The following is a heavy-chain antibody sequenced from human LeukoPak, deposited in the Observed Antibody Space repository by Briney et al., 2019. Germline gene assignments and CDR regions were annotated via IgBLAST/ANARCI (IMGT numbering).Heavy chain of an antibody. D-gene: IGHD6-19*01. CDR1: GYTFTGYY. V-gene: IGHV1-2*06. Sequence: ASVKVSCKASGYTFTGYYVHGVRQAPGQGLEWMGRIIPSTGGTVYAQKFQGRVTMTRDTSISTVYLELSSLRSDDTALYFCAREQSITVAGTDYWGQGTLVTVSS. CDR2: IIPSTGGT. CDR3: AREQSITVAGTDY. J-gene: IGHJ4*02.